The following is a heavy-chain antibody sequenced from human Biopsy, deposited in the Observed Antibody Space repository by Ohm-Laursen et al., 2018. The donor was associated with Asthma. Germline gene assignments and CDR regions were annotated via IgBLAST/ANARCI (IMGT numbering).Heavy chain of an antibody. D-gene: IGHD1-26*01. Sequence: SDTLSLTCAGYGGSFSSNYWSWIRQTPGRGLEWLGDTHHSGYNNYNPSPSSRTTLSVDTSKIQFRLKLPSVTAADTAVYYCARGSSSRLSEWELLVSGGKRAHSYYGMDVWGQGTTVTVSS. V-gene: IGHV4-34*01. CDR3: ARGSSSRLSEWELLVSGGKRAHSYYGMDV. J-gene: IGHJ6*02. CDR2: THHSGYN. CDR1: GGSFSSNY.